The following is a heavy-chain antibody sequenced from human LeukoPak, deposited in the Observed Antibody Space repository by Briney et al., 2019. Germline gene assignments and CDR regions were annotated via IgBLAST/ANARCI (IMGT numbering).Heavy chain of an antibody. J-gene: IGHJ4*02. V-gene: IGHV4-59*08. CDR1: GGSISSYY. Sequence: SETLSLTCTVSGGSISSYYWSWIRQPPGKGLEWIGYIYYSGSTNYSPSLKSRVTISVDTSKNQFSLNLSSVTAADTAVYYCARHINPFRSSWYIRTSPFDYWGQGTLVTVSS. CDR3: ARHINPFRSSWYIRTSPFDY. CDR2: IYYSGST. D-gene: IGHD6-13*01.